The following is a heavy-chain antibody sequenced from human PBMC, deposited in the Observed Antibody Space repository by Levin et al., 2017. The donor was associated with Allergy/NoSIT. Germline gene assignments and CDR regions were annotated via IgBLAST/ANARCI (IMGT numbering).Heavy chain of an antibody. D-gene: IGHD3-10*01. V-gene: IGHV5-51*01. CDR3: ARHIRMVRGVVYYMDV. J-gene: IGHJ6*03. Sequence: GGSLRLSCKGSGYSFTSYWIGWVRQMPGKGLEWMGIIYPGDSDTRYSPSFQGRVTISADKSINTAYLHWSSLKASDTAMYYCARHIRMVRGVVYYMDVWGKGTTVTVSS. CDR1: GYSFTSYW. CDR2: IYPGDSDT.